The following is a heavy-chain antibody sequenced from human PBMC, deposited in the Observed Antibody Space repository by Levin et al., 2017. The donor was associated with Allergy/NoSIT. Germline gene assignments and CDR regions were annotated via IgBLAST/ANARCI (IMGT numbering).Heavy chain of an antibody. CDR3: ARRTGDGTYNWFDP. CDR2: IYPGDSDT. CDR1: GYSFSSYW. J-gene: IGHJ5*02. Sequence: GALRLSCKGSGYSFSSYWIGWVRQMPGKGLEWMGIIYPGDSDTRYSPSFQGQVTISADKSISTAYLQWSSLKASDTAMYYCARRTGDGTYNWFDPWGQGTLVTVSS. V-gene: IGHV5-51*01.